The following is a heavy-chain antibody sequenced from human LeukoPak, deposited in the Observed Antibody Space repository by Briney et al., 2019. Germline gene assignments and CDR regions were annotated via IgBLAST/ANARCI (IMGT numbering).Heavy chain of an antibody. Sequence: TPSETLSLTCTVSGGSISSYYWSGIRRPPGKGLEWIGYIYYSGSTNYNPSLKSRVTISVDTSKNQFSLRLSSVTAADTAVYYCARDSADSNYYFDYWGQGTLVTVSS. CDR3: ARDSADSNYYFDY. J-gene: IGHJ4*02. CDR1: GGSISSYY. CDR2: IYYSGST. D-gene: IGHD4-11*01. V-gene: IGHV4-59*13.